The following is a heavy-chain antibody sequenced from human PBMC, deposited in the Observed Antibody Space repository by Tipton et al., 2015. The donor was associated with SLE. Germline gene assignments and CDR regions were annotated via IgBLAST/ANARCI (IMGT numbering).Heavy chain of an antibody. Sequence: LRLSCTVSGGSISSRSYYWGWIRQPPGKGLEWIGSIYYSGSTYYNPSLKSRVTISVDTSKNQFSLKLRSVTAADTAVYYCAGHEGAVAPGYFDFWGQGTLVTVSS. CDR2: IYYSGST. CDR3: AGHEGAVAPGYFDF. V-gene: IGHV4-39*07. D-gene: IGHD6-19*01. J-gene: IGHJ4*02. CDR1: GGSISSRSYY.